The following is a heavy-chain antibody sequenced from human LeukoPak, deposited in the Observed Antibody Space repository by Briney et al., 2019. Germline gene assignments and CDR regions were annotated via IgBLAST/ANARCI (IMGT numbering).Heavy chain of an antibody. J-gene: IGHJ6*03. CDR3: ASNLGYCSSTSCSAMSRYYYYMDV. D-gene: IGHD2-2*01. CDR2: INPNSGGT. CDR1: GYTFTGYY. V-gene: IGHV1-2*06. Sequence: ASVKVSCKAAGYTFTGYYMFWVRQAPGQGLEWMGRINPNSGGTNYAQKFQGRVTMTRDTSISTAYMELSRLRSEDTAVYYCASNLGYCSSTSCSAMSRYYYYMDVWGKGTTVTVSS.